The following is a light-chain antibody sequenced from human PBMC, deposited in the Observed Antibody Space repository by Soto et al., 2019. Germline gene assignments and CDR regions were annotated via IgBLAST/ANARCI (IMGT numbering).Light chain of an antibody. Sequence: QSALTQPASVSGSPGQSITISCTGTNSDIGGYNYVSWYQQHPGKAPKLMIYEVSYRPSGVSNRFSGSKSGNTASLTISGLQAEDEADYYCSSYTSSSTRVFGGGTKVTVL. V-gene: IGLV2-14*01. CDR2: EVS. CDR1: NSDIGGYNY. J-gene: IGLJ3*02. CDR3: SSYTSSSTRV.